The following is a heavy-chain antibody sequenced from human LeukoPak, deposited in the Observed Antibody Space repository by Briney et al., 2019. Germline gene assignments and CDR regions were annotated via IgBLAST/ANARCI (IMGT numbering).Heavy chain of an antibody. V-gene: IGHV4-61*02. D-gene: IGHD3-10*01. J-gene: IGHJ5*02. CDR1: GGSISSGFYY. CDR2: IYTSGST. CDR3: ARVSVLLHWFDP. Sequence: PSETLSLTCTVSGGSISSGFYYWSWIRQPAGKGLEWIGRIYTSGSTNYNPSLKSRVTISVDTSKNQFSLKLSSVTAADTAVYYCARVSVLLHWFDPWGQGTLVTVSS.